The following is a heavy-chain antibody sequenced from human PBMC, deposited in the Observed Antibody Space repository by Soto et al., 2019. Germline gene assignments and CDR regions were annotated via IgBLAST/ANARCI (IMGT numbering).Heavy chain of an antibody. V-gene: IGHV4-39*01. J-gene: IGHJ3*02. CDR1: GGSISSSSYY. CDR2: IYYSGST. D-gene: IGHD5-18*01. CDR3: ARRSWIQLWLGAFDI. Sequence: SETLSLTCTVSGGSISSSSYYWGWIRQPPGKGLEWIGSIYYSGSTYYNPSLKSRVTISVDTSKNQFSLKLSSVTAADTAVYYCARRSWIQLWLGAFDIWGQGTMVTVSS.